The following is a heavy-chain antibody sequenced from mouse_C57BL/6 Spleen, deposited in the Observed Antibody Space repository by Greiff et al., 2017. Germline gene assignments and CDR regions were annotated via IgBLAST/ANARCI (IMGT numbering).Heavy chain of an antibody. Sequence: EVQVVESGGGLVKPGGSLKLSCAASGFTFSDYGMHWVRQAPEKGLEWVAYISSGSSTIYYADTVKGRFTISRDNATNTLFLQMTSLRSEDTAMYYCAKCPYDYYGSDYAMDYWGQGTSVTVSS. D-gene: IGHD1-1*01. CDR1: GFTFSDYG. CDR2: ISSGSSTI. J-gene: IGHJ4*01. CDR3: AKCPYDYYGSDYAMDY. V-gene: IGHV5-17*01.